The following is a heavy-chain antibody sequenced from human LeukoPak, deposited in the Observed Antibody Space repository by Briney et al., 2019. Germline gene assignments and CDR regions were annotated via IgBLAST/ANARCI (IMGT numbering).Heavy chain of an antibody. V-gene: IGHV3-43D*03. Sequence: PGGSLRLSCAASGFSFEDYAMHWVRQAPGKGLEWVSLISWDGGSTYYADSVKGRFTISRDNSKHSLYLQMNSLRAEDTALYYCSKAGVVKAYYMDVWGKGTTVTVSS. CDR2: ISWDGGST. CDR1: GFSFEDYA. J-gene: IGHJ6*03. D-gene: IGHD3-3*01. CDR3: SKAGVVKAYYMDV.